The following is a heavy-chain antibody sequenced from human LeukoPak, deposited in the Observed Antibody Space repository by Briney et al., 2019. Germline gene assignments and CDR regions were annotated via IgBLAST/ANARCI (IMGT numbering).Heavy chain of an antibody. CDR1: GYTFTGYY. CDR2: INPNSGGT. CDR3: ARGRYAVRGTNFDY. D-gene: IGHD3-10*01. V-gene: IGHV1-2*02. Sequence: ASVKVSCKASGYTFTGYYMHWVRQAPGQGLEWMGWINPNSGGTNYAQKFQGRVTTTRDTSISTAYMELSRLRSDDTAVYYCARGRYAVRGTNFDYWGQGTLVTVSS. J-gene: IGHJ4*02.